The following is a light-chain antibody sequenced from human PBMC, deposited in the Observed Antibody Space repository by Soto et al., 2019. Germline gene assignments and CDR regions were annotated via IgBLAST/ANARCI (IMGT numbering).Light chain of an antibody. J-gene: IGKJ5*01. CDR3: MQALQSPPT. CDR1: QSLLHSNGYNY. V-gene: IGKV2-28*01. Sequence: DIVMTQSPLSLPVTPGEPASISCRSSQSLLHSNGYNYLDWFLQKPGQSPQLLIFLGSNRASGVPDRFSGSGSGTDFTLTISRVEADDVGVYYCMQALQSPPTFGQGTRLEIK. CDR2: LGS.